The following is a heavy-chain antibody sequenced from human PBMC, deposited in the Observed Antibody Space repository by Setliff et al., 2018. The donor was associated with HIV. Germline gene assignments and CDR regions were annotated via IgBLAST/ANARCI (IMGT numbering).Heavy chain of an antibody. V-gene: IGHV3-21*01. Sequence: PGGSLRLSCAASGFTFTGYTMNWVRQAPGKGLEWVSSISSGSSYIYYADSLKGRFTISRDNAKNSLYLQMNSLRAEDTAVYYCARDSSTPVDGGDNYFDYWGQGTLVTVSS. CDR1: GFTFTGYT. J-gene: IGHJ4*02. CDR2: ISSGSSYI. D-gene: IGHD2-21*01. CDR3: ARDSSTPVDGGDNYFDY.